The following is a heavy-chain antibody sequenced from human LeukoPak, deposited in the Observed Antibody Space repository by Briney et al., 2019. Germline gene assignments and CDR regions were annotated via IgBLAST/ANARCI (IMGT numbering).Heavy chain of an antibody. V-gene: IGHV3-53*01. Sequence: GGSLRLSCAASGFTVSSNYMSWVRQAPGKGLEWVSLIYTGGSPYYADSVKGRFTISRAKSKNTLYLQMNSLRAEDTAVYYCARASNYESSGYPDYWGQGTLVTVSS. CDR3: ARASNYESSGYPDY. CDR1: GFTVSSNY. CDR2: IYTGGSP. D-gene: IGHD3-22*01. J-gene: IGHJ4*02.